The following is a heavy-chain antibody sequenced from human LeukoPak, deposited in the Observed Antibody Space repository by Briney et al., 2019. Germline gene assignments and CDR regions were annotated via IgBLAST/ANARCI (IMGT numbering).Heavy chain of an antibody. Sequence: PGGSLRLSCAASGFTFSSYSMSWVRQAPGKGLEWVSSISSSSSYIYHADSVKGRFTISRDNAKNSLYLQMNSLRAEDTAVYYCARDSSPGIGDAFDIWGQGTMVTVSS. J-gene: IGHJ3*02. CDR3: ARDSSPGIGDAFDI. D-gene: IGHD6-13*01. CDR2: ISSSSSYI. CDR1: GFTFSSYS. V-gene: IGHV3-21*01.